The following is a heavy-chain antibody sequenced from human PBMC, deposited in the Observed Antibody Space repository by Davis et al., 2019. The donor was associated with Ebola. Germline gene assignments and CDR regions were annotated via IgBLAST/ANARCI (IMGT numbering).Heavy chain of an antibody. CDR3: ARDHCSSTSCYREDMDV. CDR2: INSDGSST. V-gene: IGHV3-74*01. CDR1: GFTFSSYW. Sequence: PGGSLRLSCAASGFTFSSYWMHWVRQAPGKGLVWVSRINSDGSSTSYADSVKGRFTISRDNAKNTLYLQMNSLRAEDTAVYYCARDHCSSTSCYREDMDVWGQGTTVTVSS. J-gene: IGHJ6*02. D-gene: IGHD2-2*01.